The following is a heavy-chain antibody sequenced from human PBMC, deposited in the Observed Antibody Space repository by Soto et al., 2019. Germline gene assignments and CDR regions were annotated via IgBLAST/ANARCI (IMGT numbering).Heavy chain of an antibody. CDR1: GGSFSGYY. Sequence: WETLSLTCAVYGGSFSGYYWSWIRQPPGKGLEWIGEINHSGSTNYNPSLKSRVTISVDTSKNQFSLKLSSVTAADTAVYYCARDYYDSSVDAFDIWGQGTMVTVSS. D-gene: IGHD3-22*01. CDR2: INHSGST. J-gene: IGHJ3*02. CDR3: ARDYYDSSVDAFDI. V-gene: IGHV4-34*01.